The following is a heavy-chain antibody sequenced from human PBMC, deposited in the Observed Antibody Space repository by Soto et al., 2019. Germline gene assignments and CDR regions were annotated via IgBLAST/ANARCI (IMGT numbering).Heavy chain of an antibody. D-gene: IGHD6-19*01. CDR2: VYASGRT. J-gene: IGHJ5*01. CDR3: ARHGPTAVAERWFAS. Sequence: PSETLSLTCSVSGDFISIGSHFWGWIRQPPGKGLEWIGSVYASGRTYQNTSLKSRVTISVDTSKNKFSLRLTSVTAADTAVYFCARHGPTAVAERWFASSGQGTLVTVS. CDR1: GDFISIGSHF. V-gene: IGHV4-39*01.